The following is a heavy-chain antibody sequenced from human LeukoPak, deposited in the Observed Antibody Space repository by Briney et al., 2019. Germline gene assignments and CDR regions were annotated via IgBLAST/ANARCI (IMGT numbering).Heavy chain of an antibody. V-gene: IGHV3-30*02. J-gene: IGHJ4*02. CDR1: GFTFRSYN. CDR2: IRHDESDK. D-gene: IGHD2-21*02. Sequence: GGSLRLSCAASGFTFRSYNMHWVRQAPGKGLEWVAFIRHDESDKYYADSLKGRFTISRDNSKNTVWLQMSSLRAEDTAMYYCAKDSGAGDCAFDYWGQGTLVTVSS. CDR3: AKDSGAGDCAFDY.